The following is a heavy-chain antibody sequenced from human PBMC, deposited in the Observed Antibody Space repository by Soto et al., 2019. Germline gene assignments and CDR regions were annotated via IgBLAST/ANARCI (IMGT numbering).Heavy chain of an antibody. V-gene: IGHV3-23*01. D-gene: IGHD1-26*01. CDR2: ISGSGGST. Sequence: GGSLRLSCAASGFTFSSYAMSWVRQAPGKGLEWVSAISGSGGSTYYADSVKGRFTISRDNSKNTLYLQMNSLRAEDTAVYYCAKGIEQYLPWRYYFDYWGQGTLVTVSS. CDR3: AKGIEQYLPWRYYFDY. J-gene: IGHJ4*02. CDR1: GFTFSSYA.